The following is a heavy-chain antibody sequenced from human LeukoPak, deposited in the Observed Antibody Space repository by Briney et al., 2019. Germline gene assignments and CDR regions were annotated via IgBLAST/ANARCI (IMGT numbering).Heavy chain of an antibody. CDR2: IYPGDSDT. J-gene: IGHJ4*02. CDR1: GYSFTNSW. D-gene: IGHD6-6*01. Sequence: GESLPISCKGSGYSFTNSWIGWVRQMPGKGLEWMAIIYPGDSDTRYSPSFQGQVTLSADKSISAAYLQWSSLKASDTAMYYCARLVTSSSSSYFDYWGQGTLVTVSS. CDR3: ARLVTSSSSSYFDY. V-gene: IGHV5-51*01.